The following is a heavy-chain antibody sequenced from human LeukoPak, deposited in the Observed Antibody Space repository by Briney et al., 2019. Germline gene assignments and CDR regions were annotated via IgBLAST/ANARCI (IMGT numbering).Heavy chain of an antibody. Sequence: GSLRLSCAASGFTFSSYSLNWVRQAPGKGLEWVSSISSSSSYIYYADSVKGRFTISRDNAKNSLYLQMNSLRAEDTAVYYCAKGYCTNGVCYLDYWGQGTLVTVSS. CDR3: AKGYCTNGVCYLDY. CDR2: ISSSSSYI. J-gene: IGHJ4*02. CDR1: GFTFSSYS. D-gene: IGHD2-8*01. V-gene: IGHV3-21*01.